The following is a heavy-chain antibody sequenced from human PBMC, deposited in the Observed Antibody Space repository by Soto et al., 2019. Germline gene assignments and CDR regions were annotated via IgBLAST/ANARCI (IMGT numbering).Heavy chain of an antibody. V-gene: IGHV4-34*01. J-gene: IGHJ4*02. CDR3: ARGGWMKWLRLFDY. Sequence: SETLSLTCAVYGGSFSGYYWSWIRQPPGKGLEWIGEINHSGSTNYNPSLKSRVTISVDTSKNQFSLKLSSVTAADTAVYYCARGGWMKWLRLFDYWGQGTLVTVSS. CDR2: INHSGST. CDR1: GGSFSGYY. D-gene: IGHD5-12*01.